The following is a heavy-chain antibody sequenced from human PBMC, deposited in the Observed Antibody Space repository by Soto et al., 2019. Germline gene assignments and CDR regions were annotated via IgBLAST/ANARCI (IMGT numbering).Heavy chain of an antibody. J-gene: IGHJ5*02. Sequence: GGSLRLSCAASGFTFSSYEMNWVRQAPGKGLEWVSYISSSGSTIYYADSVKGRSTISRDNAKNSLYLQMNSLRAEDTAVYYCARAYDYGDYKSYNWFDPWGQGTLVTVSS. V-gene: IGHV3-48*03. CDR3: ARAYDYGDYKSYNWFDP. CDR2: ISSSGSTI. CDR1: GFTFSSYE. D-gene: IGHD4-17*01.